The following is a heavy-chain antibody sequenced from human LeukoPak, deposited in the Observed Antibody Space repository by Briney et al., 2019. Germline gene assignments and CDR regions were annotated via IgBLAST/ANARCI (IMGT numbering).Heavy chain of an antibody. Sequence: SETLSLTCTVSGGSVSSGSYYWSWIRQPPGKGLEWIAYIYYSGSTNYNPSLRSRVTISVDTSKNQFSLKLSSVTAADTAVYYCARVVTTGSYFDYWGQGTLDTVPS. CDR2: IYYSGST. J-gene: IGHJ4*02. CDR1: GGSVSSGSYY. CDR3: ARVVTTGSYFDY. V-gene: IGHV4-61*01. D-gene: IGHD4-17*01.